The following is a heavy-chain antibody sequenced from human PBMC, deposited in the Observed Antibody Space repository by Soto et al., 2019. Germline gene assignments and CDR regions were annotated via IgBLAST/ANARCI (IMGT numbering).Heavy chain of an antibody. Sequence: PGESLKISCKSSEQKFADLWIGWVRQRPGKGLEGIGVIYPDDSDIRYTPSFRCHVSISVDTTIRTAYLQGSSLKVSDTVIYYWPSREGVAAMRHCFGSWGRGSLVTVSS. D-gene: IGHD2-15*01. V-gene: IGHV5-51*01. CDR2: IYPDDSDI. CDR3: PSREGVAAMRHCFGS. J-gene: IGHJ5*01. CDR1: EQKFADLW.